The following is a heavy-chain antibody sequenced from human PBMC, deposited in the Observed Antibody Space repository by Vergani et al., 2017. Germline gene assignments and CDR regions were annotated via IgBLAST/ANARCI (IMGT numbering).Heavy chain of an antibody. CDR3: AREGAYDILTGYLDY. V-gene: IGHV3-20*04. CDR2: INWNGGST. J-gene: IGHJ4*02. D-gene: IGHD3-9*01. Sequence: VQLQESGPGLVKPSGTLSLTCAVSGGSISSSNWWSWVRQPPGKGLEWVSGINWNGGSTGYADSVKGRFTISRDNAKNSLYLQMNSLRAEDTALYYCAREGAYDILTGYLDYWGQGTLVTVSS. CDR1: GGSISSSNW.